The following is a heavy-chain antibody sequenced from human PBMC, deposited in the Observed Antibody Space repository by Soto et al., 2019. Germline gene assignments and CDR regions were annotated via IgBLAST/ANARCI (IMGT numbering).Heavy chain of an antibody. CDR1: GYSFTSYA. Sequence: VPVKVCCKASGYSFTSYAMHWVRQAHGQRLEWMGWINAGNGNRKYSQKFQGRVTITRDTSASTAYMELSSLRSEDTAVYYCVRASGWYHLDYWGQGTLVTVSS. CDR3: VRASGWYHLDY. D-gene: IGHD6-19*01. CDR2: INAGNGNR. J-gene: IGHJ4*02. V-gene: IGHV1-3*01.